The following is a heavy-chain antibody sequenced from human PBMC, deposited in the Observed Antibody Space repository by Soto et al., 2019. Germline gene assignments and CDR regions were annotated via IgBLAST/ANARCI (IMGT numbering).Heavy chain of an antibody. CDR3: ATVPYYYDSCGYITDAFDI. CDR2: ISYDGSNK. Sequence: GGSLRLSXAASGFTFSSCAMHWVRQAPGKGLEWVAVISYDGSNKYYADSVKGRFTISRDNSKNTLYLQMNSLRAEDTAVYYCATVPYYYDSCGYITDAFDIWGQGTMVTVSS. D-gene: IGHD3-22*01. V-gene: IGHV3-30-3*01. J-gene: IGHJ3*02. CDR1: GFTFSSCA.